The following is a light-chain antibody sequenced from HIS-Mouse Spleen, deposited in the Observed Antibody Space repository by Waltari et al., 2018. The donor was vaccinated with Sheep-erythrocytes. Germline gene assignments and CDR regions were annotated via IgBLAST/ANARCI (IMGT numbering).Light chain of an antibody. CDR1: SSDVGGYNY. CDR3: CSYAGSYTWV. V-gene: IGLV2-11*01. Sequence: LTQPRSVSGSPGQSVTISCTGTSSDVGGYNYVPWYQQHPGKAPKLMIYDVSKRPSGVPDRFSGSKSGNTASLTISGLQAEDEADYYCCSYAGSYTWVFGGGTKLTVL. CDR2: DVS. J-gene: IGLJ3*02.